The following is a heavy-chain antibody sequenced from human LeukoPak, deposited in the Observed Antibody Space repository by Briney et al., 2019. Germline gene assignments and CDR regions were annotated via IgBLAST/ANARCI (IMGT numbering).Heavy chain of an antibody. CDR2: ISDSGNT. CDR3: ARETYGIVGAFDI. Sequence: SETLSLTCTVSGGSISSRSYYWGWIRQPPGKGLEWIGKISDSGNTYYSPSLRSRVTISIDMSKNQFSLKLNSVTPEDTAVYYCARETYGIVGAFDIWGQGTMVTVSS. V-gene: IGHV4-39*02. D-gene: IGHD3-16*02. J-gene: IGHJ3*02. CDR1: GGSISSRSYY.